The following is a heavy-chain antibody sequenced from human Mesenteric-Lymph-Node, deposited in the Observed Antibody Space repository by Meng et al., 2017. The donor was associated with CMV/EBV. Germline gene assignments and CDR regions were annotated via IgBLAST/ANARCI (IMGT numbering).Heavy chain of an antibody. D-gene: IGHD6-6*01. J-gene: IGHJ6*02. CDR2: ISSSSSYI. Sequence: ESLKISCAASGFTFSSYSMNWVRQAPGKGLEWVSSISSSSSYIYYADSVKGRFTISRDNAKNSLYLQMNSLRAEDTAVYYCARDRKGLESRPGYYGMDVWGQGTTVTVSS. V-gene: IGHV3-21*01. CDR1: GFTFSSYS. CDR3: ARDRKGLESRPGYYGMDV.